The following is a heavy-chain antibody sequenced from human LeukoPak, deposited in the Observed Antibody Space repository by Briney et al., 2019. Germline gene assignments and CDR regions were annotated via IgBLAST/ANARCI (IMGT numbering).Heavy chain of an antibody. CDR2: IYYSGST. J-gene: IGHJ4*02. CDR1: GGSISSYY. CDR3: ARGLRFDWLSG. D-gene: IGHD3-9*01. V-gene: IGHV4-59*01. Sequence: SETLSLTCTVSGGSISSYYWSWTRQPPGKGLEWIGYIYYSGSTNYNPSLKSRVTISVDTSKNQFSLKLGSVTAADTAVYYCARGLRFDWLSGWGQGTLVTVSS.